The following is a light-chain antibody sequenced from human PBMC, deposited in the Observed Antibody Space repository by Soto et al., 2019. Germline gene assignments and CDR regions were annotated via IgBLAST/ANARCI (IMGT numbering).Light chain of an antibody. CDR1: QTVLYSSNNKNY. Sequence: DIVMTQSPDSLAVSLGERATINCKSSQTVLYSSNNKNYLAWYQQKPGQPPKMLIYWASTRESGVPDRFSGSGSGPDFILTISSLQAEDLAVYYCQQYYGTLPTFGQGTKVEIK. CDR3: QQYYGTLPT. CDR2: WAS. J-gene: IGKJ1*01. V-gene: IGKV4-1*01.